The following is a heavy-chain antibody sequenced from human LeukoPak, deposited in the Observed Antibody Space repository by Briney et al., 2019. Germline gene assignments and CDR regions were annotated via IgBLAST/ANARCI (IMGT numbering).Heavy chain of an antibody. CDR1: GYSFTTYY. CDR3: ARVKPSSSGHDY. Sequence: APVKVSCKASGYSFTTYYMHWVRQAPGQGLAWMGIINPSGGGTNYAQKFQDRVTMTRDTSTSTVYMDLSSLRSEDTAVYYCARVKPSSSGHDYWGQGTLLTVSS. D-gene: IGHD6-19*01. V-gene: IGHV1-46*03. J-gene: IGHJ4*02. CDR2: INPSGGGT.